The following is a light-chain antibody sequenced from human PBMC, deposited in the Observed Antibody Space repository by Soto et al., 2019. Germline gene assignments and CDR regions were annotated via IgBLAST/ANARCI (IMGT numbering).Light chain of an antibody. CDR1: QGTSSY. CDR2: AAS. Sequence: DIQLTQSPSFLSASVGDRVTITCRASQGTSSYLAWYQQKPGKAPKLLIYAASTLQSGVPSRFSGSGSGTECTLTISSLQPEDFATYYCQQLNSYPIPFGQGTRLEIK. CDR3: QQLNSYPIP. V-gene: IGKV1-9*01. J-gene: IGKJ5*01.